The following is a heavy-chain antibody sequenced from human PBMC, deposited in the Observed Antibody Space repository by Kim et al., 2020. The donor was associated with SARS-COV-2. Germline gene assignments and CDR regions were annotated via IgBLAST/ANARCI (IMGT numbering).Heavy chain of an antibody. CDR2: ISGSGDNT. V-gene: IGHV3-23*01. J-gene: IGHJ3*02. D-gene: IGHD3-10*01. CDR1: GFTFSSYA. Sequence: GGSLRLSCAASGFTFSSYAMNWVRQAPGKGLEWVSAISGSGDNTLYADSVKGRFTISRDNSKNTLYLQMNSLRAEDTAVYYCAKKGSRGGLGAFDIWGQGTMVTVSS. CDR3: AKKGSRGGLGAFDI.